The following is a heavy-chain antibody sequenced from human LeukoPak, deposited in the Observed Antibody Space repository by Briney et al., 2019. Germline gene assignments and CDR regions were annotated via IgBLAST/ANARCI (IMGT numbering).Heavy chain of an antibody. J-gene: IGHJ5*02. Sequence: GESLKISCKGSGYSFTSYWIGWVRQMPGKGLEWMGRIDPSDSYTNYSPSFQGHVTISADKSISTAYLQWSSLKASDTAMYYCARRYCSGGSCRVNWFDPWGQGTLVTVSS. V-gene: IGHV5-10-1*01. CDR3: ARRYCSGGSCRVNWFDP. CDR2: IDPSDSYT. D-gene: IGHD2-15*01. CDR1: GYSFTSYW.